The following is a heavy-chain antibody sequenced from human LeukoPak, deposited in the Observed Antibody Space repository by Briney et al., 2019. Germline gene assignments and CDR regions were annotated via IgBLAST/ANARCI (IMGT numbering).Heavy chain of an antibody. V-gene: IGHV4-61*05. J-gene: IGHJ5*02. CDR3: ASGVDILTGYYPAIS. D-gene: IGHD3-9*01. CDR2: IYYSGST. Sequence: SETLSLTCTVSGGSISSSSYYWGWIRQPPGKGLEWIGYIYYSGSTNYNPSPKSRVSISVDTSKNQFSLKLSSVTAADTAVYYCASGVDILTGYYPAISWGQGTLVTVSS. CDR1: GGSISSSSYY.